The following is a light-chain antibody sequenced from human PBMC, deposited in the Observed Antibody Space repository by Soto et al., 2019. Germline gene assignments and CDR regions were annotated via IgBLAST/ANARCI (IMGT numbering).Light chain of an antibody. CDR2: IAS. J-gene: IGKJ4*01. V-gene: IGKV1-39*01. CDR3: QQTSSFPLS. CDR1: QTVNNNY. Sequence: IQMSQSPSSLSASVGDRVSITCRASQTVNNNYVNWYQQKPGEAPKLLIYIASGLQSGVPSRFNGSGSGTDFTLHINSLQPDDVATXFCQQTSSFPLSFGGGTKVEIK.